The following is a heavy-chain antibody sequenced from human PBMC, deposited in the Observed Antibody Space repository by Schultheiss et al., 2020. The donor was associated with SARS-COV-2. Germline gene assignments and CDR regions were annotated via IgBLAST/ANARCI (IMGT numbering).Heavy chain of an antibody. CDR3: ARGSSSSWYENFDY. Sequence: SVKVSCKASGYTFTSYDINWVRQAPGQGLEWMGGIIPLFGTANYAQKFQGRVTITADESTSTAYMELSSLRSEDTAVYYCARGSSSSWYENFDYWGQGTRVTVS. V-gene: IGHV1-69*13. D-gene: IGHD6-13*01. J-gene: IGHJ4*02. CDR2: IIPLFGTA. CDR1: GYTFTSYD.